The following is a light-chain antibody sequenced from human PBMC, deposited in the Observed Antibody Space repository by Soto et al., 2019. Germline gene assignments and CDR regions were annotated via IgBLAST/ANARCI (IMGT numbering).Light chain of an antibody. CDR1: QGISNY. CDR3: RQNHNYPLT. CDR2: GAS. J-gene: IGKJ4*02. V-gene: IGKV1-17*03. Sequence: DNPMTQSPTAMSASVGDRVTIPCRASQGISNYQAWFQQKPGKVPKRLIYGASSLPGGVPPRFGGSVSGTEFTLTISSLQPGDFATYYCRQNHNYPLTYGGWAKVYIK.